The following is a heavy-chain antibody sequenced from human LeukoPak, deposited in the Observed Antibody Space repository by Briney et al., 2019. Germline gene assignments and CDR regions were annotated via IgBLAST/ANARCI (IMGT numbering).Heavy chain of an antibody. CDR2: ISSSGSTI. CDR3: ATYCDTSGYTRPNVFDI. D-gene: IGHD3-22*01. V-gene: IGHV3-48*04. Sequence: GGSLRLSCAASGFTFSSYAMSWVRQAPGKGLEWVSYISSSGSTIYYADSVKGRFTISRDNAKNSPYLQMNSLRAEDTAVYYCATYCDTSGYTRPNVFDIWGQGTMVTVSS. J-gene: IGHJ3*02. CDR1: GFTFSSYA.